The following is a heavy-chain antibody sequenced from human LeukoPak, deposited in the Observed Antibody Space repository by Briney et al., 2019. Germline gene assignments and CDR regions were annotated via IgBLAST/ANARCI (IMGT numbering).Heavy chain of an antibody. D-gene: IGHD1-26*01. Sequence: PGGSPRLSCAASGIAVTVNYMSWVRQPPGKGLEWVSFISINTDTFYADSVRGRFTISRDSSENTLFLQMNSLRDEDSAVYYCAIAQSWDELFDSWGQGTLVTVSS. CDR1: GIAVTVNY. CDR3: AIAQSWDELFDS. V-gene: IGHV3-53*01. CDR2: ISINTDT. J-gene: IGHJ4*02.